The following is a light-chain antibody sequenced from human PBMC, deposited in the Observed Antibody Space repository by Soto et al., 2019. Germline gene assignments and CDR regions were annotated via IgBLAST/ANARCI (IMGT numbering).Light chain of an antibody. CDR3: HQFGRLPLGFT. CDR1: QSVSTRY. CDR2: GAS. J-gene: IGKJ2*01. V-gene: IGKV3-20*01. Sequence: ESMLTQSPGTLSLSPGERATLSCRASQSVSTRYLAWYQQKPGQAPRLLIYGASIRAAGIPDRFSGSDSGTDFPITIRRLEHEDVAVYYCHQFGRLPLGFTFGQGTKLEI.